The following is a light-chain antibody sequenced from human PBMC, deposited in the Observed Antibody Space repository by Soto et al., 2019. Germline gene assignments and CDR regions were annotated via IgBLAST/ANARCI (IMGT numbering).Light chain of an antibody. CDR2: GNS. CDR1: SSNIGAGYD. Sequence: QSVLTQPPSVSGAPGQRVTISCTGSSSNIGAGYDVHWYQQLPRTAPKLLIYGNSNRPSGVPDRFSGSKSGTSASLAITGLQTEDGVDYYCQSYDSSLSGSIVFGGGTKLTVL. J-gene: IGLJ3*02. V-gene: IGLV1-40*01. CDR3: QSYDSSLSGSIV.